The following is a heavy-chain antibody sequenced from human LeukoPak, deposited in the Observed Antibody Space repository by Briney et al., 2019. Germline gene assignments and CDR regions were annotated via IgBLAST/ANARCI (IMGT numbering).Heavy chain of an antibody. CDR3: ARDLSPQYSGSYYGPYYFDY. D-gene: IGHD1-26*01. V-gene: IGHV3-48*01. J-gene: IGHJ4*02. Sequence: PGGSLRLSCAASGFTFSSHNMNWVRQAPGKGLGWVSYISTSSTIVYYAESVKGRFTISRDNAKTSLYLQMNSLRAEDTAVYCARDLSPQYSGSYYGPYYFDYWGQGTLVTVSS. CDR1: GFTFSSHN. CDR2: ISTSSTIV.